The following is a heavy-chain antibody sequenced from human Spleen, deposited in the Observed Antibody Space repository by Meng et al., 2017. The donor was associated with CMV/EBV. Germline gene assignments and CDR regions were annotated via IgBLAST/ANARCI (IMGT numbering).Heavy chain of an antibody. CDR3: ARVDRSTVVENYDF. CDR1: GYTFTGYY. CDR2: INPNSGGT. V-gene: IGHV1-2*02. D-gene: IGHD4-23*01. Sequence: ASVKVSCKASGYTFTGYYIHWVRQALGQGLEWMGRINPNSGGTNYAQQFQGRVTMTRDTSISTAYMDLSSLRSDDTAVYYCARVDRSTVVENYDFWGQGTLVTVSS. J-gene: IGHJ4*02.